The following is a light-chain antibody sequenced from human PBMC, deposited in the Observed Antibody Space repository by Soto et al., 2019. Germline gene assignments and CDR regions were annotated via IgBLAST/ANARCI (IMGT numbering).Light chain of an antibody. CDR2: EVS. CDR1: SSDVGSYNL. J-gene: IGLJ1*01. CDR3: SSRRFV. V-gene: IGLV2-23*02. Sequence: SVLTQPASVSGSPGQSITISCTGTSSDVGSYNLVSWYQQHPGKAPKLMIYEVSKRPSGVSNRSSGSKSGNTASLTISGLQAEDEADSYCSSRRFVFGTGTKVTV.